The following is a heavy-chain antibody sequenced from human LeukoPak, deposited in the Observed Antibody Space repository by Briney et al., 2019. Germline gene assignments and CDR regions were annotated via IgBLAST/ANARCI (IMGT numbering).Heavy chain of an antibody. Sequence: ASVKVSFKASGYTFTIYGISWVRQAPGQGGEWMGWISAYNGNTNYAQKLQGRVTITTDTSTSPAYMELRSLRSDDTAVYYCARQPRGLLSPFDYWGQGTLVTVSS. CDR3: ARQPRGLLSPFDY. V-gene: IGHV1-18*04. CDR2: ISAYNGNT. CDR1: GYTFTIYG. D-gene: IGHD3-3*01. J-gene: IGHJ4*02.